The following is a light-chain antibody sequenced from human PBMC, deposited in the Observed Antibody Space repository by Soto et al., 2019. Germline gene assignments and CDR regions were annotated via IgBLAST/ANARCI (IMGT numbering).Light chain of an antibody. CDR1: QSISSSS. Sequence: EIVLAQSPSTLSVSPGERVTVSCRATQSISSSSLAWYQQKPGQAPRLLIYDTSSRATGIADRFSGSGSGTDFTLTISRLEPEDFAVYYCQQYVSYPLTFGGGTKVDIK. CDR3: QQYVSYPLT. J-gene: IGKJ4*01. V-gene: IGKV3-20*01. CDR2: DTS.